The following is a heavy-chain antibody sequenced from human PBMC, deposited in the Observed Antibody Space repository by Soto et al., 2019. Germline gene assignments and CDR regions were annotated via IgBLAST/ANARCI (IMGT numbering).Heavy chain of an antibody. J-gene: IGHJ4*02. V-gene: IGHV1-18*01. Sequence: ASVKVSCKASGYTFTSYGISWVRQAPGQGLEWMGWISAYNGNTNYAQKLQGRVTMTTDTSTSTAYMELRSLRSDDTAVYYCARGSPGLRYFDWSQNYWGQGTLVTVSS. D-gene: IGHD3-9*01. CDR3: ARGSPGLRYFDWSQNY. CDR1: GYTFTSYG. CDR2: ISAYNGNT.